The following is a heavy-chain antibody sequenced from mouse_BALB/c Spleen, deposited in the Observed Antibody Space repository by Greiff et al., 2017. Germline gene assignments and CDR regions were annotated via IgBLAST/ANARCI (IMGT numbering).Heavy chain of an antibody. CDR1: GFNIKDTY. Sequence: VQLQQSGAELVRSGASVKLSCTASGFNIKDTYMHWVKQRPEQGLEWIGRIDPANGNTKYDPKFQDKATITADTSSNTAYLQLSSLTSEDTAVYYCATAMIIVAYWGQGTLVTVSA. J-gene: IGHJ3*01. CDR2: IDPANGNT. CDR3: ATAMIIVAY. V-gene: IGHV14-3*02. D-gene: IGHD2-3*01.